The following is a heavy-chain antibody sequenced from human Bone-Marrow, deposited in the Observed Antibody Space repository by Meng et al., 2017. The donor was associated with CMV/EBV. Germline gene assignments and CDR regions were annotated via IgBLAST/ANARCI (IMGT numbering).Heavy chain of an antibody. Sequence: SETLSLTCTVSSGSISGSSYYWGWIRQPPGKGLEWIANIFYSGNTYYNPSLKSRVTISVDTSKNQFSLKLTSVTAADTAVYYCARNFPKWDIVVVPADRRFDPWGQGTLVTVSS. J-gene: IGHJ5*02. CDR1: SGSISGSSYY. V-gene: IGHV4-39*07. D-gene: IGHD2-2*01. CDR3: ARNFPKWDIVVVPADRRFDP. CDR2: IFYSGNT.